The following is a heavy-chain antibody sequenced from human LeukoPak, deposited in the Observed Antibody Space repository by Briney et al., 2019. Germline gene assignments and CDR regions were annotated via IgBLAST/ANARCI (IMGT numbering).Heavy chain of an antibody. CDR2: IKQEGSEK. CDR3: ARGRLTPDN. V-gene: IGHV3-7*03. D-gene: IGHD1-14*01. J-gene: IGHJ4*02. CDR1: GFTFSTYW. Sequence: GGSLRHSCAASGFTFSTYWMTWVRQAPGKGLEWVANIKQEGSEKYYVDSVKGRFTISRDNAKNSLYLQVNGLRAEDTAVYYCARGRLTPDNWGQGTLVTVSS.